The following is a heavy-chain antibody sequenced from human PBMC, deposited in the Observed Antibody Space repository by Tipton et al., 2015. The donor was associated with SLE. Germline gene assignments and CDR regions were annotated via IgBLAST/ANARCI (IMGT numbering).Heavy chain of an antibody. CDR3: ARVPWDIVVVPAARYYYYYMDV. Sequence: SLRLSCAASGFTFSSYSMNWVRQAPGKGLEWVSSISSSSSYIYYADSVKGRFTISRDNAKNSLYLQMNSLRAEDTAVYYCARVPWDIVVVPAARYYYYYMDVWGKGTTVTVSS. J-gene: IGHJ6*03. CDR1: GFTFSSYS. D-gene: IGHD2-2*01. V-gene: IGHV3-21*01. CDR2: ISSSSSYI.